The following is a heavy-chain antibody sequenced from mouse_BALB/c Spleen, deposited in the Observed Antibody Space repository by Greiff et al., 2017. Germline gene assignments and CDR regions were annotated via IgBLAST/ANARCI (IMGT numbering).Heavy chain of an antibody. CDR2: INPSNGGT. CDR1: GYTFTSYY. D-gene: IGHD2-1*01. Sequence: QVQLQQPGAELVKPGASVKLSCKASGYTFTSYYMYWVKQRPGQGLEWFGGINPSNGGTNFNEKFKSKATLTVDKSSSTAYMQLSSLTSEDSAVYYCTRLLYAMDYWGQGTSVTVSS. CDR3: TRLLYAMDY. J-gene: IGHJ4*01. V-gene: IGHV1S81*02.